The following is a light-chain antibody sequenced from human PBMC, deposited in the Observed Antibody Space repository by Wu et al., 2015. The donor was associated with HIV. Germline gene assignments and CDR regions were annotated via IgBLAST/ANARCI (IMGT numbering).Light chain of an antibody. CDR1: QSVSSSY. J-gene: IGKJ2*01. CDR2: GAS. V-gene: IGKV3D-20*02. Sequence: EIVLTQSPGTLSLSPGERATLSCRASQSVSSSYLAWYQQKPGQAPRLLIYGASSRATGIPDRFSGSGSGTDFTLTIISVEPEDSAVYYCQQRGNWPPYTFGQGTKVEIK. CDR3: QQRGNWPPYT.